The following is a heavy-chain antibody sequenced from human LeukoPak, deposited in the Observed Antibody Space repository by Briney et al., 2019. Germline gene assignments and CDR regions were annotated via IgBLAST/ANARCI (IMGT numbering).Heavy chain of an antibody. CDR2: IYHSGST. D-gene: IGHD3-10*01. CDR1: GGSISSSNW. J-gene: IGHJ4*02. V-gene: IGHV4-4*02. CDR3: ARSSMVRGVSDY. Sequence: PSETLSLTCAVSGGSISSSNWWSWVRQPPGKGLEWIGEIYHSGSTSYNPSLKSRVTISVDKSKNQFSLNLSSVTAADTAVYYCARSSMVRGVSDYWGQGTLVTVSS.